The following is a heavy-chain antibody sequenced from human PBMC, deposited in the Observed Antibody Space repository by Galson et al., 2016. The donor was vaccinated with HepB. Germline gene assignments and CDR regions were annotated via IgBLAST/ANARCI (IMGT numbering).Heavy chain of an antibody. Sequence: SLRLSCAASGFTLSSSAMNWVRQAPGKGLEWVAGITRQATTYYATSVRGRFTISRDDSSNTLSLQMNSLRAEDTAVYFCAKDHPSSGWPAFDYWGQGTLVTVAS. CDR2: ITRQATT. J-gene: IGHJ4*02. CDR3: AKDHPSSGWPAFDY. CDR1: GFTLSSSA. V-gene: IGHV3-23*01. D-gene: IGHD6-19*01.